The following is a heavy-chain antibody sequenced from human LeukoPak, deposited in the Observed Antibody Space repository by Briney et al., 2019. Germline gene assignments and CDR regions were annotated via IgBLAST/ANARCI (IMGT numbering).Heavy chain of an antibody. D-gene: IGHD3-22*01. J-gene: IGHJ4*02. V-gene: IGHV4-39*01. Sequence: SETLSLTCTVSGDSISTSSYYWGWIRQPPGKELEWIGTLNYGGSTYYNPSLKTRVTISVDTSKNQFSLRLHSVTAADTAVYYCARHAYYYESSGYFYPFHYRGQGTLLTVSS. CDR1: GDSISTSSYY. CDR3: ARHAYYYESSGYFYPFHY. CDR2: LNYGGST.